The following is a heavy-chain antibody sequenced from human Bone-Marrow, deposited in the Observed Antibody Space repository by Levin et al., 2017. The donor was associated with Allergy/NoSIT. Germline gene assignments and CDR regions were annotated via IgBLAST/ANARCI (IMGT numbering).Heavy chain of an antibody. D-gene: IGHD3-16*01. CDR2: IWYDGSNK. Sequence: AGGSLRLSCAASGFTFSSYGMHWVRQAPGKGLEWVAVIWYDGSNKYYADSVKGRFTISRDNSKNTLYLQMNSLRAEDTAVYYCARDQGSPPLGGRADAFDIWGQGTMVTVSS. V-gene: IGHV3-33*01. CDR3: ARDQGSPPLGGRADAFDI. CDR1: GFTFSSYG. J-gene: IGHJ3*02.